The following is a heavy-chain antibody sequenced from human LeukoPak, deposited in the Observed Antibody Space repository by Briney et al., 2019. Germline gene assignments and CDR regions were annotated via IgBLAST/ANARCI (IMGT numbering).Heavy chain of an antibody. CDR1: GFIFSNYA. J-gene: IGHJ2*01. D-gene: IGHD1-1*01. Sequence: GGSLRLSCAASGFIFSNYAMHWVRQAPGKGLEWVAVISYDGSNKYYADSVKGRFTISRDNSKNTLYLQMNSLRAEDTAVYYCSKNWWYFDLWGRGTLVTVSS. V-gene: IGHV3-30-3*02. CDR3: SKNWWYFDL. CDR2: ISYDGSNK.